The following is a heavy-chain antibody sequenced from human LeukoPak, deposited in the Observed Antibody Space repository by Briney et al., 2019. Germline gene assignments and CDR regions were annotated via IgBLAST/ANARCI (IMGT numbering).Heavy chain of an antibody. CDR2: INQDGRQK. CDR1: PVPFYAIR. V-gene: IGHV3-7*05. J-gene: IGHJ4*02. Sequence: GGSLRFSCAVSPVPFYAIRMVRLRQAPGKGLEWVANINQDGRQKSCVDSVKGRFSISRDNAKNSLYLQMHTLRAEGPPVYFCAKSNGAFAAGSGDYWGQGTLVTVSS. CDR3: AKSNGAFAAGSGDY. D-gene: IGHD3-16*01.